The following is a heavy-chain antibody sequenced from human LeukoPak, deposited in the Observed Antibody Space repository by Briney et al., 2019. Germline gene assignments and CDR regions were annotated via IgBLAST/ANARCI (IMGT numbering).Heavy chain of an antibody. Sequence: GGSLRLSCAVSGFTFSNAWMSWVRQAPGKGLEWIGRIKSKTDGGTTDYAAPVKGRFTISRDDSKNTLYVQMNSLKTEDTAVYYCNADYYDSLVGAYFDYWGQGTLVTVSS. CDR3: NADYYDSLVGAYFDY. CDR2: IKSKTDGGTT. V-gene: IGHV3-15*01. D-gene: IGHD3-22*01. J-gene: IGHJ4*02. CDR1: GFTFSNAW.